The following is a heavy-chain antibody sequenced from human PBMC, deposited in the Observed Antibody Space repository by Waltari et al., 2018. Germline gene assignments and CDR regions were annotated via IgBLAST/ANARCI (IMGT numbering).Heavy chain of an antibody. CDR3: ARSLGLYYDSSSYYHDAFDI. J-gene: IGHJ3*02. V-gene: IGHV4-39*01. CDR2: IDYIGST. CDR1: GGSTRSSSHY. Sequence: QLQLQESGPGLVKPSETLSLTCTVSGGSTRSSSHYWGWFRKPPGKGLEWIGSIDYIGSTYYSPSLKSRVTISVDTSKNQFSLTLRSVSAADTAVYFCARSLGLYYDSSSYYHDAFDIWGQGTMVTVSS. D-gene: IGHD3-22*01.